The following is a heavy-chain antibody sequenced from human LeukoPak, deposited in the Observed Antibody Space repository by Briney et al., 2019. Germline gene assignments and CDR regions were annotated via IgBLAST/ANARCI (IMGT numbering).Heavy chain of an antibody. V-gene: IGHV3-48*03. J-gene: IGHJ4*02. Sequence: GGSLRLSCAAYGFTFSSYEMNWVRQAPGKGLEWVSYISSSGSTIYYADSVKGRFTISRDNAKNSLYLQMNSLRAEDTAVYYCVQESSSLLRSYFDYWGQGSLVTVSS. D-gene: IGHD2-15*01. CDR3: VQESSSLLRSYFDY. CDR2: ISSSGSTI. CDR1: GFTFSSYE.